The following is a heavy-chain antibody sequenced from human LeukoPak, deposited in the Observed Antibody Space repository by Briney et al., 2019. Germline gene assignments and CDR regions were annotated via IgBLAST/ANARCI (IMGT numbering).Heavy chain of an antibody. CDR3: ARDIYYDSSGYYYLPDY. V-gene: IGHV1-46*01. Sequence: ASVKVSCKASGYTFTSYGISWVRHAPGQGLEWMGIINPSGGSTSYAQKFQGRVTMTRDTSTSTVYMELSSLRSEDTAVYYCARDIYYDSSGYYYLPDYWGQGTLVTVSS. J-gene: IGHJ4*02. D-gene: IGHD3-22*01. CDR2: INPSGGST. CDR1: GYTFTSYG.